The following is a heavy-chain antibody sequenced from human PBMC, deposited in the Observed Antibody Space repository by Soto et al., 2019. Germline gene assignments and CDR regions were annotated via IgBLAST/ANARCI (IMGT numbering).Heavy chain of an antibody. J-gene: IGHJ4*02. D-gene: IGHD2-15*01. CDR2: IYYSGST. CDR3: ARGGSFYCSDYIHY. V-gene: IGHV4-31*03. Sequence: SETLSLTCTVSGGSISSGDYYWSWIRQHPGKGLEWIGYIYYSGSTYYNPSLKSRVTISVDTSKNQFSLKLSSETAADTAVYYWARGGSFYCSDYIHYWGKVTLVTVSS. CDR1: GGSISSGDYY.